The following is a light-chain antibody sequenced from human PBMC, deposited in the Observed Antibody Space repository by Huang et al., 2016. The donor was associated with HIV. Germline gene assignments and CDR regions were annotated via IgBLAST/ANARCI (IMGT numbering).Light chain of an antibody. CDR1: QSVSCSY. V-gene: IGKV3-20*01. CDR3: QQYGSSNRT. CDR2: ATS. Sequence: EIVLTQSPGTLSLSPGGRATLSCRASQSVSCSYLAWYQQKPGQAPRLLIYATSSRATGIPDRFSGSGSGTDFTLTISRLEPEDFAVFYCQQYGSSNRTFGQGTKVEIK. J-gene: IGKJ1*01.